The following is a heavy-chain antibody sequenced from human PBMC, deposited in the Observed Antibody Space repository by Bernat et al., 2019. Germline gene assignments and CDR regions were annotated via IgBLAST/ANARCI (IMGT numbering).Heavy chain of an antibody. V-gene: IGHV3-71*04. CDR1: GFTFSDYY. CDR3: TRTYDSGWVTFDS. Sequence: EVRLVESGGGLVQPGESLRLSCAASGFTFSDYYMSWVRQAPGKGPEWLGFIRNKANHGTTELAASVKGRCTISRDDSKSIVSLQIDSLKTEDTAVYYCTRTYDSGWVTFDSWGQGGLVTVSS. J-gene: IGHJ4*02. CDR2: IRNKANHGTT. D-gene: IGHD6-25*01.